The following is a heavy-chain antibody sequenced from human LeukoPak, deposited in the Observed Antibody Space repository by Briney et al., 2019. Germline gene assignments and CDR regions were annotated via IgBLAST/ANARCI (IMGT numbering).Heavy chain of an antibody. CDR3: ARGYCSGGSCYIFDC. Sequence: SETLSLTCTVSGGSISGYYWSWIRQPAGKGLEWIGRIYTSGSTNYNPSLKSRVTMSVDTSKNQFSLKLTSVTAADTAVYYCARGYCSGGSCYIFDCWGQGSLVTVSS. D-gene: IGHD2-15*01. J-gene: IGHJ4*02. CDR1: GGSISGYY. CDR2: IYTSGST. V-gene: IGHV4-4*07.